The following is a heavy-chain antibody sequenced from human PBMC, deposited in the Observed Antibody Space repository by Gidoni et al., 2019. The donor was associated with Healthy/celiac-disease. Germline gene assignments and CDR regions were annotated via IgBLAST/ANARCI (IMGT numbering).Heavy chain of an antibody. J-gene: IGHJ6*03. D-gene: IGHD2-2*01. V-gene: IGHV3-7*01. CDR3: ARSIRGYCSSTSCYGYYYYSMDV. CDR2: IKQDGSEK. Sequence: EVQLVESGGGLVQPGGSLRLSCAASGFPFSSYGMSWVRRAPGKGLEWVGNIKQDGSEKYYVDSVKGRFTISRDNAKNSLYLQMNSLRAEDTAVYYCARSIRGYCSSTSCYGYYYYSMDVWGKGTTVTVSS. CDR1: GFPFSSYG.